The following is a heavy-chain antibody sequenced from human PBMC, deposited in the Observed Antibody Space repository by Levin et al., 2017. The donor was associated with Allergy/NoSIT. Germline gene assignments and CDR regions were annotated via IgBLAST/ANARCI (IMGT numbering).Heavy chain of an antibody. D-gene: IGHD1-26*01. CDR3: ARALIVGATSGGDY. Sequence: GESLKISCAASGFTFSSYWMHWVRQAPGKGLVWVSRINSDGSNKNYADSVKGRFTISRDNAKNTLYLQMNSLRAEDTAVYYCARALIVGATSGGDYWGQGILVTVSS. V-gene: IGHV3-74*01. J-gene: IGHJ4*02. CDR2: INSDGSNK. CDR1: GFTFSSYW.